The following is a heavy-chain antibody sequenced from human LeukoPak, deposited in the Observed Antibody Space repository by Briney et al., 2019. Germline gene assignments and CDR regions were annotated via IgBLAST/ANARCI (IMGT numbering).Heavy chain of an antibody. CDR1: GFTFSDYY. J-gene: IGHJ4*02. CDR3: ARRTYSNYFFDY. V-gene: IGHV3-11*01. Sequence: GGSLRLSCAASGFTFSDYYMRWIRQAPGKGLEWVSYISGSGDSKFYADSVKGRFTISRDNAKNSLYLQMNSLRAEDTAVYYCARRTYSNYFFDYWGQGTLVTVSS. D-gene: IGHD4-11*01. CDR2: ISGSGDSK.